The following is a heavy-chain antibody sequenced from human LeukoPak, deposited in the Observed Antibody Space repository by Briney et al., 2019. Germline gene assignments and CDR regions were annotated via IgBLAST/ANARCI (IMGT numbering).Heavy chain of an antibody. J-gene: IGHJ4*02. CDR1: GYTFTGYY. V-gene: IGHV1-2*02. D-gene: IGHD1-1*01. CDR3: ARDGATSNSPLDY. Sequence: ASVKVSCKASGYTFTGYYMHWVRQAPGQGLEWMGWINPNSGGTNYAQKFQGRVTMTRDTSISTAYMELSRLRSDDTAVYYCARDGATSNSPLDYWGQGTLVTVSS. CDR2: INPNSGGT.